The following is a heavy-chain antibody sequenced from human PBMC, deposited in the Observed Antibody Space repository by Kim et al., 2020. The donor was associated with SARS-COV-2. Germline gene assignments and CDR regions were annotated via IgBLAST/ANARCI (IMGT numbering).Heavy chain of an antibody. Sequence: SETLSLTCTVSGGSVSSGTYYWGWIRQPPGKGLEWIGYIYYSGSTNYNPSLKSRVTISVDTSKNQFSLKLSSVTAADTAVYYCARDLSGPSYYYDSSGYNPWGQGTLV. J-gene: IGHJ5*02. V-gene: IGHV4-61*01. CDR2: IYYSGST. CDR3: ARDLSGPSYYYDSSGYNP. CDR1: GGSVSSGTYY. D-gene: IGHD3-22*01.